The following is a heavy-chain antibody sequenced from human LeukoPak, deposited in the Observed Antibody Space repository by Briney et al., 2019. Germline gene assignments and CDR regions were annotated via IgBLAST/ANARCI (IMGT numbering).Heavy chain of an antibody. D-gene: IGHD3-3*01. J-gene: IGHJ6*03. V-gene: IGHV4-34*01. Sequence: SETLSLTCAVYGGSFSGYYWSWIRQPPGKGLEWIGEINHSGSTNYNPSLKSRVTISVDTSKNQFSLKLSSVTAADTAVYYCARACNLVVDFWSGYRSNYYYYYMDVWGKGTTVTVSS. CDR3: ARACNLVVDFWSGYRSNYYYYYMDV. CDR1: GGSFSGYY. CDR2: INHSGST.